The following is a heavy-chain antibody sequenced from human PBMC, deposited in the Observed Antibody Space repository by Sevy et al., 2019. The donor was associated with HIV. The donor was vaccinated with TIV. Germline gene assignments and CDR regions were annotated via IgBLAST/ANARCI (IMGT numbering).Heavy chain of an antibody. CDR3: ARRGITIFGVLTFDI. CDR1: GDTFNTYA. CDR2: IVPKFGTA. V-gene: IGHV1-69*13. J-gene: IGHJ3*02. Sequence: ASVKVSCKASGDTFNTYAIVWVRGAPGQGLEWIGGIVPKFGTANYAQKFQGKVTMTADESTSTAYMELSSLRSEDTAVYYCARRGITIFGVLTFDIWGQGATVTVSS. D-gene: IGHD3-3*01.